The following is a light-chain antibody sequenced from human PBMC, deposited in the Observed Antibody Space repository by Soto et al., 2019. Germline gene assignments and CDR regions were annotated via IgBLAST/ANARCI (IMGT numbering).Light chain of an antibody. CDR1: QSVSRN. CDR2: GAS. V-gene: IGKV3-15*01. Sequence: EIVRPGFPATLSIARRGVANGSCMASQSVSRNLARYQQTPGQAPRLLIYGASTRATGIPATFSGSGSGTEFTLTIISLQSEDLAAFSCQKYTNWARATVGGGTKV. J-gene: IGKJ4*01. CDR3: QKYTNWARAT.